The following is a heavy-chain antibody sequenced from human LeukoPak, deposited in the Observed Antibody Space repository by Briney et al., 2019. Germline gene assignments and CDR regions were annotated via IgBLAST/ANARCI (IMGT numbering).Heavy chain of an antibody. D-gene: IGHD3-10*01. Sequence: GGSLRLSCAASGFTFSSYEMNWVRQAPGKGLEWVSYISSSGSTIYYADSVKGRFTISRDNAKNSLYLQMNSLRAEDTAVYYCARDSILWFGESNYYYYGTDVWGKGTTVTVSS. J-gene: IGHJ6*04. CDR3: ARDSILWFGESNYYYYGTDV. CDR1: GFTFSSYE. CDR2: ISSSGSTI. V-gene: IGHV3-48*03.